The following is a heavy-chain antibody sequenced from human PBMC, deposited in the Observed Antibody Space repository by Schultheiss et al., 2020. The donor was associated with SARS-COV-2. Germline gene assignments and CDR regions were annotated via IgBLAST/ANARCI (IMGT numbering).Heavy chain of an antibody. CDR3: ARGRGVVTPEFHYGMDV. CDR1: GGSISSSSYY. V-gene: IGHV4-39*07. Sequence: SETLSLTCTVSGGSISSSSYYWGWIRQPPGKGLEWIGSIYYSGSTNYNPSLKSRVTISVDTSKNQFSLKLSSVTAADTAVYYCARGRGVVTPEFHYGMDVWGQGTTVTVSS. J-gene: IGHJ6*02. CDR2: IYYSGST. D-gene: IGHD4-23*01.